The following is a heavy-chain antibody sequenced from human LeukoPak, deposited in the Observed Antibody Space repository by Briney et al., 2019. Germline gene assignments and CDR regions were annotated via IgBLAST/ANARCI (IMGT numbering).Heavy chain of an antibody. CDR1: GGSFSGYY. Sequence: SETLSLTCAVYGGSFSGYYWSWIGQPPGKGLEWIGEINHSGSTNYNPSLKSRVTISVDTSKNQFSLKLSSVTAADTAVYYCARGSLYYDFWSGYIRSEYFQHWGQGTLVTVSS. J-gene: IGHJ1*01. CDR3: ARGSLYYDFWSGYIRSEYFQH. D-gene: IGHD3-3*01. V-gene: IGHV4-34*01. CDR2: INHSGST.